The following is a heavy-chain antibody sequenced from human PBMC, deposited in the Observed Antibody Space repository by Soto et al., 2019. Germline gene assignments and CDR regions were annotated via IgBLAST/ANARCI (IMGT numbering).Heavy chain of an antibody. J-gene: IGHJ5*02. CDR3: AGMPYTSGLRFDP. V-gene: IGHV4-30-2*01. CDR2: IYQRGVT. Sequence: NPSETLSLTCNMSGDSYSISTYSWSWIRQPPGKALQWIGFIYQRGVTSYNPSLASRVSISLDRSNNQCSLKLKSVTAADTAVYFCAGMPYTSGLRFDPWGPGTLVTVSS. D-gene: IGHD6-19*01. CDR1: GDSYSISTYS.